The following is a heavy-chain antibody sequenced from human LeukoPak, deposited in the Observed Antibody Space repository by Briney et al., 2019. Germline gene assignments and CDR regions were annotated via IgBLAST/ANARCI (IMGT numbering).Heavy chain of an antibody. CDR3: ARHGNYDFWSGYLRGGDYYYYMDV. CDR1: GYTFTNYW. V-gene: IGHV5-51*01. CDR2: IYPSDSDT. Sequence: GESLKISXKASGYTFTNYWIGWVRQVPGKGLEWMGIIYPSDSDTIYSPSFQGQVTISADKSINTAYLQWSSLKASDTAMYYCARHGNYDFWSGYLRGGDYYYYMDVWGKGTTVTVSS. J-gene: IGHJ6*03. D-gene: IGHD3-3*01.